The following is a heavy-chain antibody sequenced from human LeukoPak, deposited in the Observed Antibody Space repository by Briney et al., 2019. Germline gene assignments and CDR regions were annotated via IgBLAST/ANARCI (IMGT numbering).Heavy chain of an antibody. D-gene: IGHD3-16*01. CDR3: ARNDYARFYFDY. CDR2: ISYDGSNK. Sequence: GGSLRLSCAASGFIFRNYAMHWVRQAPGKGLERVAVISYDGSNKYYADSVKGRFTISRDNSKNTLYLQMNSLRAEDTALYYCARNDYARFYFDYWGQGTLVTVSS. V-gene: IGHV3-30*04. J-gene: IGHJ4*02. CDR1: GFIFRNYA.